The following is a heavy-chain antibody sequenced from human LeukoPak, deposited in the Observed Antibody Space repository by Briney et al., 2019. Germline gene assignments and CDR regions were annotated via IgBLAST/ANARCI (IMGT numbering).Heavy chain of an antibody. CDR3: ARVFRPSLTVFIIRGAFDI. Sequence: SGGSLRLSCVASGFTFSAYNMNWVRQAPGAGLEWLSYISRSDSSSKYAESVKGRFTTSRDNAKNSVFLEMKSLRAEDTAVYYCARVFRPSLTVFIIRGAFDIWGQGTMVTVSS. V-gene: IGHV3-48*04. J-gene: IGHJ3*02. CDR2: ISRSDSSS. D-gene: IGHD3-3*01. CDR1: GFTFSAYN.